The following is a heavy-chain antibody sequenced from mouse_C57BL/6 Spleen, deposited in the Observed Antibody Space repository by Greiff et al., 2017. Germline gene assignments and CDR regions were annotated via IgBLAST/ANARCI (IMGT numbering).Heavy chain of an antibody. D-gene: IGHD2-2*01. Sequence: EVQLQQSGPGLVKPSQSLSLTCSVTGYSITSGYYWNWIRQFPGNKLEWMGYISYDGSNNYNPSLKNRISITRDTSKNQFFLKLNSVTTEDTATYYCAREVTTTGGFAYWGQGTLVTVSA. J-gene: IGHJ3*01. V-gene: IGHV3-6*01. CDR1: GYSITSGYY. CDR3: AREVTTTGGFAY. CDR2: ISYDGSN.